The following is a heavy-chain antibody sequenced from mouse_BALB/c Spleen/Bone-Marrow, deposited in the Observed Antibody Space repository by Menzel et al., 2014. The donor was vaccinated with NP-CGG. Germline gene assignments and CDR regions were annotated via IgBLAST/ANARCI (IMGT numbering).Heavy chain of an antibody. Sequence: KQSGPELAKPGASVKISCKASGYSFTGYFMNWVKQSHGKSLEWIGRINPYNGDTFYNQKFKGKATLTVDKSSSTAHMELLSLTSEDSAVYYCGRDDGQAWFAYWGKGTLVLVSA. CDR1: GYSFTGYF. J-gene: IGHJ3*01. D-gene: IGHD2-3*01. CDR2: INPYNGDT. CDR3: GRDDGQAWFAY. V-gene: IGHV1-37*01.